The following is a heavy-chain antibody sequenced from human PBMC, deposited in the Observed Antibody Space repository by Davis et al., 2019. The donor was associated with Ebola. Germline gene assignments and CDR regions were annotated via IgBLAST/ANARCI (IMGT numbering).Heavy chain of an antibody. Sequence: HSQTLSLTCAISGDSGSIAWNWIRQSPSRGLEWLGRTYYTSKWHNDYGESVKSRISINPDTSKNQLSLQLNSVTPEDAAVYYCVRGWGRSGLDVWGQGTTVTVSS. V-gene: IGHV6-1*01. CDR1: GDSGSIA. J-gene: IGHJ6*02. CDR3: VRGWGRSGLDV. CDR2: TYYTSKWHN. D-gene: IGHD3-16*01.